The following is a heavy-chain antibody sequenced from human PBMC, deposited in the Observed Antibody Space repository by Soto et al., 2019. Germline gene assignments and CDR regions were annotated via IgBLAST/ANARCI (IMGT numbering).Heavy chain of an antibody. D-gene: IGHD3-16*01. V-gene: IGHV3-30*18. J-gene: IGHJ6*02. CDR2: ISYDGSNK. CDR1: GFTFSSYG. CDR3: AKALAPGGGLYYYYGMDV. Sequence: QVQLVESVGGVVQPGRSLRLSCAASGFTFSSYGMHWVRQAPGKRLEWVAVISYDGSNKYYADSVKGRFTISRDNSKNTLYLQMNSLRAEDTAVYYCAKALAPGGGLYYYYGMDVWGQGTTVTVSS.